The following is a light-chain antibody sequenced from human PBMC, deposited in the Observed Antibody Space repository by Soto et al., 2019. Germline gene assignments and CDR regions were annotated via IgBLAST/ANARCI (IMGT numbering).Light chain of an antibody. V-gene: IGKV1-33*01. Sequence: DIPMTQSPSSLSASVGDRVTITCQASQDISNYLNWYQQKPGKAPMLLIYDASNLETGVPSRFSGSGSGTDFTFTISSLQPEDIATYYCQQYDNLPFTFGPGTKVDIK. J-gene: IGKJ3*01. CDR1: QDISNY. CDR2: DAS. CDR3: QQYDNLPFT.